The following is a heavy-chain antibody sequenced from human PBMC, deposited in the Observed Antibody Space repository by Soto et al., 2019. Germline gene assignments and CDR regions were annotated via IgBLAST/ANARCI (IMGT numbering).Heavy chain of an antibody. D-gene: IGHD3-10*01. CDR3: ASRTGHYSGWFDP. Sequence: QVQLQESGPGLVKPSESLSLTCTVSGGSISGYYWSWFRQPPGQGLEWIGYIYYSGTTYYNPSLKSRVSVPVATSKNPFSLKLTSVTAADTAVYYCASRTGHYSGWFDPWGQGTLVTVSS. V-gene: IGHV4-59*01. CDR1: GGSISGYY. J-gene: IGHJ5*02. CDR2: IYYSGTT.